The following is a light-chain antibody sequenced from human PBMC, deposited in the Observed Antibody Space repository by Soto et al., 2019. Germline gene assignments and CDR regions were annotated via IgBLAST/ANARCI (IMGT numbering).Light chain of an antibody. V-gene: IGLV1-47*01. CDR1: SPNIGSNY. J-gene: IGLJ2*01. CDR3: AAWDDSLRSVV. Sequence: QAVVTRAPSASGAPGQRVFISCSGSSPNIGSNYVYWYQQFPGTAPKLLILRNNERPSGVPDRFSASKSGTSASLAISGLRSEDEADYHCAAWDDSLRSVVFGGGTKVTVL. CDR2: RNN.